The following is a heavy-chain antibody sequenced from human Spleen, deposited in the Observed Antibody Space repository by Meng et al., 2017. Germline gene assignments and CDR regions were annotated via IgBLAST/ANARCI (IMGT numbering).Heavy chain of an antibody. V-gene: IGHV4-34*01. D-gene: IGHD4-11*01. Sequence: ESLKISCAVYGGSISGYYWSWIRQPPGKGLEWIGEINQSGSASYNPSLKSRVTISVDTSKNQFSLKLSSVTAADSAVYYCARGPTTMAHDFDYWGQGTLVTVSS. CDR3: ARGPTTMAHDFDY. J-gene: IGHJ4*02. CDR2: INQSGSA. CDR1: GGSISGYY.